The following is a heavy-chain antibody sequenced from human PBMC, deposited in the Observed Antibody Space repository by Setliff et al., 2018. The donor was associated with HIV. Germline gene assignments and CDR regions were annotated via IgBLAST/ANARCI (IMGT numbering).Heavy chain of an antibody. CDR3: ARNFGLSPSGKYYYYYGMGI. Sequence: ASVKVSCKASGYTFTGHYLHWVRQAPGQGLEWLGWVNPNSGDAIYAQNFQGRVTMTRDTSINAAYMELRGLRSDDTAVYYCARNFGLSPSGKYYYYYGMGIWGQGTTVTVSS. CDR1: GYTFTGHY. V-gene: IGHV1-2*02. D-gene: IGHD3-10*01. CDR2: VNPNSGDA. J-gene: IGHJ6*02.